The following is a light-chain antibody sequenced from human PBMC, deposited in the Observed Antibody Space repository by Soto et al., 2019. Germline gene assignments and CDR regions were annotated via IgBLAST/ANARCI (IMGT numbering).Light chain of an antibody. Sequence: DIVLKQSPGTLSLSPRERATLYCRASQSVSSSYLAWYQQKPGQAPRVLIHGASSRATGIPDRFSGSGSGTDFTLTISRLEPEDFAVYFCQQYGNPPPNAFGQGTKVDIK. CDR2: GAS. CDR1: QSVSSSY. J-gene: IGKJ2*01. V-gene: IGKV3-20*01. CDR3: QQYGNPPPNA.